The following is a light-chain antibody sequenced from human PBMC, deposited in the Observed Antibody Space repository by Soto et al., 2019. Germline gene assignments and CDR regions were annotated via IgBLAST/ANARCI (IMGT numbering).Light chain of an antibody. CDR2: DAS. CDR1: QSVGTS. V-gene: IGKV3-11*01. J-gene: IGKJ4*01. CDR3: QQRTIWPPLS. Sequence: EIVLTQSPGTLALSPGDRATLSCRASQSVGTSLAWYQQKPGQPPRLLINDASSRASGIPGRFSGSGSGTDFTLTISSLEPEDFAVYYCQQRTIWPPLSFGGGIRVEVK.